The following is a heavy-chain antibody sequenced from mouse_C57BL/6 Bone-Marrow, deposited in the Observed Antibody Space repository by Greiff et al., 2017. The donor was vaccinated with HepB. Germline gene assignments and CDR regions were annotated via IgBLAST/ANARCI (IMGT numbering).Heavy chain of an antibody. J-gene: IGHJ4*01. CDR3: APLAYAMDY. Sequence: VKLMESGAELARPGASVKMSCKASGYTFTSYTMHWVKQRPGQGLEWIGYINPSSGDTKYNQKFKDKATLTADKSSSKAYMQLSSLTSEDSAVYYCAPLAYAMDYWGQGTSVTVSS. CDR1: GYTFTSYT. CDR2: INPSSGDT. V-gene: IGHV1-4*01. D-gene: IGHD6-1*01.